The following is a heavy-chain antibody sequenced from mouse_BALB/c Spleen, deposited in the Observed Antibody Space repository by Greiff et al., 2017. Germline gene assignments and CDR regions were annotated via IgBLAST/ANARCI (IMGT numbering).Heavy chain of an antibody. CDR1: GFTFSSYA. D-gene: IGHD1-1*01. V-gene: IGHV5-6-5*01. CDR2: ISSGGST. Sequence: EVQLQESGGGLVKPGGSLKLSCAASGFTFSSYAMSWVRQTPEKRLEWVASISSGGSTYYPDSVKGRFTISRDNARNILYLQMSSLRSEDTAMYYCARGRGYGSSLYYAMDYWGQGTSVTVSS. CDR3: ARGRGYGSSLYYAMDY. J-gene: IGHJ4*01.